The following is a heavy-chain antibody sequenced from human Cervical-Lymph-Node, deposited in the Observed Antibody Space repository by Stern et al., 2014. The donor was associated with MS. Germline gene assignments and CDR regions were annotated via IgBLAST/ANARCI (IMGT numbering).Heavy chain of an antibody. CDR3: ARTGSRYGANAFDI. D-gene: IGHD5-18*01. V-gene: IGHV4-59*01. Sequence: QVQLQESGPGLVKPSETLSLTCTVSGDSISGYWWSWIRQPPGKGLEWVGYISYSGITAYNPSLKRRVTISLDTAKNQFSLNLRSLTAADTALYYCARTGSRYGANAFDIWGQGTVVPVSS. CDR2: ISYSGIT. J-gene: IGHJ3*02. CDR1: GDSISGYW.